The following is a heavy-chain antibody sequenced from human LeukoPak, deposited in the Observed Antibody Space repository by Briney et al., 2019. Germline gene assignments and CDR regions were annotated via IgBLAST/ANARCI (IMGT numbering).Heavy chain of an antibody. Sequence: SGTLSLTCTVSGGSISSSSYYWGWIRQPPGKGLEWIGSSYYSGSTYYTPSLKSRVTISVDTSKSQFSLKLSSVTAADTAVYYCARQGSSSSWYRKIFLDYWGQGTLVTVSS. V-gene: IGHV4-39*01. J-gene: IGHJ4*02. CDR1: GGSISSSSYY. CDR2: SYYSGST. D-gene: IGHD6-13*01. CDR3: ARQGSSSSWYRKIFLDY.